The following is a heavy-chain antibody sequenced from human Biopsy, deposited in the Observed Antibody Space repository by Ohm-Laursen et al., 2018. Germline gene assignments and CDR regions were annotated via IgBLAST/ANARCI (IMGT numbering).Heavy chain of an antibody. Sequence: SETLSLTCPVSDGSISNNNYYWGWIRQPPGKGLEWIGSIFYRGSTHYKPSLKSRVNISVDTSKNQFSLKLNSVTAADTAVYYCARDYDTSGYYYVSWGQGTLVTVSS. J-gene: IGHJ5*02. CDR2: IFYRGST. D-gene: IGHD3-22*01. CDR3: ARDYDTSGYYYVS. V-gene: IGHV4-39*01. CDR1: DGSISNNNYY.